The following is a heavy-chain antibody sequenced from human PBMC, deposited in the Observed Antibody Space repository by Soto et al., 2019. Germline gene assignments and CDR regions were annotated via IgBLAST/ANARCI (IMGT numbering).Heavy chain of an antibody. J-gene: IGHJ4*02. Sequence: SETLSLTCTVSGGSISSGDYYWSWIRQPPGKSLKWIGYIYYSGSTYYTPSRKSRVTISVDTSKNQFSMKLSSVTVADTAVYYCARHTPAISISDNWGQGTLVIVSS. CDR3: ARHTPAISISDN. V-gene: IGHV4-30-4*01. CDR2: IYYSGST. D-gene: IGHD2-15*01. CDR1: GGSISSGDYY.